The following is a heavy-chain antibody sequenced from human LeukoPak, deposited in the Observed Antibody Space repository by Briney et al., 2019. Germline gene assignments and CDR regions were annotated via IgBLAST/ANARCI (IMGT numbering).Heavy chain of an antibody. V-gene: IGHV4-39*01. CDR2: IYFGGST. CDR1: GGSIRSSTYY. J-gene: IGHJ4*02. CDR3: ATSYCTSTSCARGYFDY. D-gene: IGHD2-2*01. Sequence: SETLSLTCTVSGGSIRSSTYYWGWIRQPPGKGLEWIGSIYFGGSTYYNPSLKSRVTISVDTSKNQFSLNLSSVTAADTAVYYCATSYCTSTSCARGYFDYWGQGTLVTVSS.